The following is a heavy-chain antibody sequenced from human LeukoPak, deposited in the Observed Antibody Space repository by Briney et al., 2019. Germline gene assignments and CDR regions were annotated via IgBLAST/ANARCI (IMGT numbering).Heavy chain of an antibody. V-gene: IGHV4-39*01. Sequence: PSETLSLTCTVSGGSISSHNYYWGWIRQPPGKGLEWIGSIYYSGDTYYDPSLKSRVTIFADTSENEFSLKLSSVTAADTAVYYCATHDYGDYRRFKGGAYWGQGALVTVSS. D-gene: IGHD4-17*01. J-gene: IGHJ4*02. CDR2: IYYSGDT. CDR1: GGSISSHNYY. CDR3: ATHDYGDYRRFKGGAY.